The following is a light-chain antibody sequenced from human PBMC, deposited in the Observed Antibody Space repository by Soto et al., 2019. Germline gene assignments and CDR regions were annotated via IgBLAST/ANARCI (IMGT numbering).Light chain of an antibody. CDR1: QAIMTY. CDR2: AAS. V-gene: IGKV1-39*01. J-gene: IGKJ1*01. CDR3: QQSYVTPWT. Sequence: DIQMTQSPFSLSASVGDTVTVTCRTSQAIMTYLNWYQHRPGQAPKLLIFAASKLEGGVPSRFSGSGSGTDFTLTITKLQPEDCAVYFCQQSYVTPWTFGQGIKV.